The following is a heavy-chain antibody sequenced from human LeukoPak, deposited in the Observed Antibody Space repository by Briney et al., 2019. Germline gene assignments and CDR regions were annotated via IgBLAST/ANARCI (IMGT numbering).Heavy chain of an antibody. Sequence: SETLSLTCAVYGGSFSGYYWSWIRQSPGKGLEWIGEINHSGSTNYNPSLKSRVTISVDTSKNQFSLKLSSVTAADTAVYYCGSTVHYSSRGISWGQGTLVTASS. CDR2: INHSGST. CDR1: GGSFSGYY. CDR3: GSTVHYSSRGIS. D-gene: IGHD6-13*01. V-gene: IGHV4-34*01. J-gene: IGHJ4*02.